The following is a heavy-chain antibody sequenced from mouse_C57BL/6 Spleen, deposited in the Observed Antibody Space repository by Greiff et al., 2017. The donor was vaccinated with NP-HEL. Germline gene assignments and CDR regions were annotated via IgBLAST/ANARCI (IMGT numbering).Heavy chain of an antibody. Sequence: QVQLQQSGPELVKPGASVKISCKASGYAFSSSWMNWVKQRPGKGLEWIGRIYPGDGDPNYNGKFKGKATLTADKPSSTAYMQLSSLTSEDSAVYFCARGYYDYDRRAYFDYWGQGTTLTVSS. J-gene: IGHJ2*01. CDR3: ARGYYDYDRRAYFDY. CDR2: IYPGDGDP. D-gene: IGHD2-4*01. CDR1: GYAFSSSW. V-gene: IGHV1-82*01.